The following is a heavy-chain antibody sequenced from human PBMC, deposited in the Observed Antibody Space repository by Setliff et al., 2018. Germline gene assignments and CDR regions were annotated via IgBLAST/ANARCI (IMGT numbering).Heavy chain of an antibody. J-gene: IGHJ3*02. V-gene: IGHV3-23*01. D-gene: IGHD3-3*01. Sequence: GGSLRLSCAASGFTFSSYAMSWVRQAPGKGLEWVSAISGTGGSTYYADSVKGRFTISRDNAKNSLYLQMNSLRAEDTAVYYCAKDKDFWSGYAFDIWGQGTMVTVSS. CDR2: ISGTGGST. CDR1: GFTFSSYA. CDR3: AKDKDFWSGYAFDI.